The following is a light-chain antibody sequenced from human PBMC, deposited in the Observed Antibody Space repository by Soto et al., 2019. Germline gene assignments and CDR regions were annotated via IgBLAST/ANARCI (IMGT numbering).Light chain of an antibody. CDR2: VDSDGSH. CDR3: QTWGSGMV. CDR1: SGHSSYA. Sequence: QLVLTQSPSASASLGASVKLTCTLSSGHSSYAIAWHQQQPEKGPRYLMKVDSDGSHNKGDGIPDRFSGSSSGAERYLTISSLQPEDEADYYCQTWGSGMVFGGGTQLTVL. J-gene: IGLJ7*01. V-gene: IGLV4-69*01.